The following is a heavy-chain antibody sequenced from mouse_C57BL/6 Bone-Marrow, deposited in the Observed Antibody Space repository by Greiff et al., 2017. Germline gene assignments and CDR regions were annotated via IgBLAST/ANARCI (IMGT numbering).Heavy chain of an antibody. J-gene: IGHJ2*01. CDR3: ARRYYYGSSYDY. CDR2: ISYDGSN. D-gene: IGHD1-1*01. CDR1: GYSITSGYY. V-gene: IGHV3-6*01. Sequence: QSGPGLVKPSQSLSLTCSVTGYSITSGYYWNWIRQFPGNKLEWMGYISYDGSNNYNPSLKNRISITRDTSKNQFFLKLNSVTTEDTATYYCARRYYYGSSYDYWAQRTTLAVSS.